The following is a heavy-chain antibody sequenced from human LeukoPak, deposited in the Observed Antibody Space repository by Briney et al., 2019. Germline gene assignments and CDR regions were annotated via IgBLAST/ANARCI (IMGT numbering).Heavy chain of an antibody. Sequence: TGGSLRLSCAASGFTFTIYSMNWVRQAPGKGLEWVSSIGGSGTSIYYADSVKGRFTISRDNAKNSLYLQMNSLRAEDTAVYYCARGFGYDFGLYFDYWGQGTLVTVSS. CDR1: GFTFTIYS. D-gene: IGHD3-3*01. V-gene: IGHV3-21*01. CDR3: ARGFGYDFGLYFDY. CDR2: IGGSGTSI. J-gene: IGHJ4*02.